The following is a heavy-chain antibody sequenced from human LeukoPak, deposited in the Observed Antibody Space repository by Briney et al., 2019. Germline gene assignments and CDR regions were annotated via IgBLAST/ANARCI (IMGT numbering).Heavy chain of an antibody. J-gene: IGHJ4*02. CDR1: GGSISSSSYY. CDR3: ATASPYYDILTGYSNYFDY. V-gene: IGHV4-39*01. CDR2: IYYSGST. Sequence: SETLSLTCTVPGGSISSSSYYWGWIRQPPGKGLEWIGSIYYSGSTYYNPSLKSRVTISVDTSKNQFSLKLSSVTAADTAVYYCATASPYYDILTGYSNYFDYWGQGTLVTVSS. D-gene: IGHD3-9*01.